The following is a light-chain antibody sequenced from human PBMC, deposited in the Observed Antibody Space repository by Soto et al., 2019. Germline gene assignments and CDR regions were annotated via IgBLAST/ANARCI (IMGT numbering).Light chain of an antibody. J-gene: IGKJ4*01. Sequence: EIVLTQSPGPLSLSPGERATLSCRGSQSVSSSYLAWYQQKPGQAPRLLIYGASSRATGIPDRFSGSGSGTDCTLTIRRLEPEDVAVYYCQQYGSSPLTFGGGTKVDIK. CDR2: GAS. V-gene: IGKV3-20*01. CDR3: QQYGSSPLT. CDR1: QSVSSSY.